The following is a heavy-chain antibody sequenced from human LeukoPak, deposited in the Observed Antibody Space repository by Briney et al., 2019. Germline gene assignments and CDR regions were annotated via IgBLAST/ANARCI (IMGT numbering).Heavy chain of an antibody. D-gene: IGHD2-21*02. J-gene: IGHJ4*02. CDR3: ARGDWAPFDY. CDR1: GFTFSDYW. CDR2: TDQDGGGK. V-gene: IGHV3-7*01. Sequence: GGSLRLSCAASGFTFSDYWMNWVRQAPGKGLEWVANTDQDGGGKYYLDSVKGRFTISRDNAKSSLYLQIDSLRAEDTAVYYCARGDWAPFDYWGQGSLLTVSS.